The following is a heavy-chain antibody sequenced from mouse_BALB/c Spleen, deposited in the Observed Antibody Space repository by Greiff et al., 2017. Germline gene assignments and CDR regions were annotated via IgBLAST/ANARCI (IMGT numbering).Heavy chain of an antibody. J-gene: IGHJ2*01. CDR2: IRLKSDNYAT. Sequence: EVKLVESGGGLVQPGGSMKLSCVASGFTFSSYWMSWVRQSPEKGLEWVAEIRLKSDNYATHYAESVKGKFTISRDDSKSRLYLQMNSLRAEDTGIYYCTALRLQDYFDYWGQGTTLTVSS. CDR3: TALRLQDYFDY. CDR1: GFTFSSYW. D-gene: IGHD1-2*01. V-gene: IGHV6-3*01.